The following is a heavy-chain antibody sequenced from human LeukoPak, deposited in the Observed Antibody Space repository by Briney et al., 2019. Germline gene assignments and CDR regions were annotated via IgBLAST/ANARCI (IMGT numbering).Heavy chain of an antibody. Sequence: SETLSLTCAVYGGSFSGYYWSWIRQPPGKGLEWIGEINHSGSTNYNPSLKSRVTMSVDTSKNQFSLKLSSVTAADTAVYYCARDPDCSSTSCYHWFDPWGQGTLVIVSS. CDR2: INHSGST. J-gene: IGHJ5*02. CDR1: GGSFSGYY. V-gene: IGHV4-34*01. D-gene: IGHD2-2*01. CDR3: ARDPDCSSTSCYHWFDP.